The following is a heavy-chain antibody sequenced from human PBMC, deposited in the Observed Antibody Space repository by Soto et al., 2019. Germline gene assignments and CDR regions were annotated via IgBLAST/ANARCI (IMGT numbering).Heavy chain of an antibody. CDR2: MNPNNGNT. V-gene: IGHV1-8*01. D-gene: IGHD3-10*01. J-gene: IGHJ6*02. CDR1: GYTFSSYD. CDR3: ARGSLWFGEHSGIDI. Sequence: QVQLVQSGAEVKKPGASVKVSCKAPGYTFSSYDLNWVRQATGQGLEWMGWMNPNNGNTGYAQKFQGIVTMTRNTSISTAYMELSSLRSEDTAVYYCARGSLWFGEHSGIDIWGHVTTVTVAS.